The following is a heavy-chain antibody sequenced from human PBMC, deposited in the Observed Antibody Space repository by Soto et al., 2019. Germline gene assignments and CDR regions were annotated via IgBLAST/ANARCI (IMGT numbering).Heavy chain of an antibody. CDR2: IGTAGDT. CDR1: GCTLSSYD. Sequence: PGGSLRRSGAASGCTLSSYDMHWVRQATGKGLEWVSAIGTAGDTYYPGSVKGRFTISRENAKNSLYLQMNSLRAEDTPVYYCARGDYYDSSGYYYYYYGMDVWGQGTTVTVYS. D-gene: IGHD3-22*01. J-gene: IGHJ6*02. V-gene: IGHV3-13*01. CDR3: ARGDYYDSSGYYYYYYGMDV.